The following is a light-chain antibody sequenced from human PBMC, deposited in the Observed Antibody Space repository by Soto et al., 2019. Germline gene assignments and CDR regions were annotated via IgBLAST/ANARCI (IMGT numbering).Light chain of an antibody. J-gene: IGLJ3*02. CDR2: EGI. V-gene: IGLV2-23*03. CDR3: CSYAGGNTFA. CDR1: SSDVGSSNL. Sequence: QSALTQPASVSGSAGQSITISCTGTSSDVGSSNLVSWYQQQPGKAPKLIIYEGIQRPSGLSHRFSGSKSANTASLTISGLQTEDEADYYCCSYAGGNTFAFGGGTKLTVL.